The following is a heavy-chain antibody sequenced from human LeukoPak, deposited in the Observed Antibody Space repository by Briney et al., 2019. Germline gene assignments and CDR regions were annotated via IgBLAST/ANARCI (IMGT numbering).Heavy chain of an antibody. CDR3: AGGYSGYDSDWFDP. V-gene: IGHV1-18*01. CDR1: GGTFSSYA. J-gene: IGHJ5*02. D-gene: IGHD5-12*01. Sequence: GASVKFSCKASGGTFSSYAISWVRQAPGQGLEWMGWISAYNGNTNYAQKLQGRVTMTTDTSTSTAYMELRSLRSDDTAVYYCAGGYSGYDSDWFDPWGQGTLVTVSS. CDR2: ISAYNGNT.